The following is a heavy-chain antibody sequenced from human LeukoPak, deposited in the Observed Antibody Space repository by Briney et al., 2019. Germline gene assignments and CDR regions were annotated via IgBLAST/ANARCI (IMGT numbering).Heavy chain of an antibody. CDR2: IYYSGST. J-gene: IGHJ4*02. CDR1: GGSISSSNYY. V-gene: IGHV4-39*07. Sequence: SETLSLTCTVSGGSISSSNYYWGWIRQPPGKGLEWIGSIYYSGSTNYNPSLKSRVTISVDTSKNQFSLKLSSVTAADTAVYYCATDNSYGSGSYYTWGQGTLVTVSS. CDR3: ATDNSYGSGSYYT. D-gene: IGHD3-10*01.